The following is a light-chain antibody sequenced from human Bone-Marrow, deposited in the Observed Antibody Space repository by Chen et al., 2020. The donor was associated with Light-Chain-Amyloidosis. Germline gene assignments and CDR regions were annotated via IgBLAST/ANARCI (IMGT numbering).Light chain of an antibody. J-gene: IGLJ1*01. V-gene: IGLV2-14*01. CDR1: SSDVGGDNH. CDR2: EVT. CDR3: SSYTITNPLV. Sequence: QSALTQPASVSGSPGQSITISCTGTSSDVGGDNHVSWYQQHPDKAPKLMIYEVTNRPSWVPDRFSASKSDNTASLTISGLQTEDEADYFCSSYTITNPLVFGSGTRVTVL.